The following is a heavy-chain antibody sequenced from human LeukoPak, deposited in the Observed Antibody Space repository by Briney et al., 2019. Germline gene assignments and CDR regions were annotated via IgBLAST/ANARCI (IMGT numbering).Heavy chain of an antibody. J-gene: IGHJ4*02. CDR2: IYYSGST. CDR3: ARGPSQPEGSGPYYFDY. V-gene: IGHV4-31*03. Sequence: SQTLSLTCTVSGGSISRGGYYWSWIRQHPGKGLEWIGYIYYSGSTYYNPSLKSRVTISVDTSKNQFSLKLSSVTAADTAVYYCARGPSQPEGSGPYYFDYWGQGTLVTVSS. CDR1: GGSISRGGYY. D-gene: IGHD6-19*01.